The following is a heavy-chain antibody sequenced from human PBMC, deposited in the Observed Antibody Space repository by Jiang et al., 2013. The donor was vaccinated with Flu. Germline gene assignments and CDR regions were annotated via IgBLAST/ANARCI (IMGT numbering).Heavy chain of an antibody. V-gene: IGHV4-39*01. D-gene: IGHD6-13*01. CDR2: IYHSGST. Sequence: LVKPSETLSLTCTVSGGSISSSNYYWGWIRQPPGKGLEWIGSIYHSGSTNYNPFLKSRVTISIDTSKNQFSMKLSSVTAADTALYYCARILSYSSSWFAVDYWGQGTLVTVSS. CDR3: ARILSYSSSWFAVDY. J-gene: IGHJ4*02. CDR1: GGSISSSNYY.